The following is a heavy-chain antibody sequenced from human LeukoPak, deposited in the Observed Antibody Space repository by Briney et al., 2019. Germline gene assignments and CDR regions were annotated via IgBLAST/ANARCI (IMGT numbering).Heavy chain of an antibody. D-gene: IGHD6-13*01. J-gene: IGHJ4*02. CDR2: INPNSGGT. CDR1: GYTFTGYY. V-gene: IGHV1-2*02. CDR3: ARELMGSSWYQD. Sequence: GASVKVSCKASGYTFTGYYMHWARQAPGQGLEWMGWINPNSGGTNYAQKVQGRVTMTRDTSISTAYMELGSLRSEDTAVYYCARELMGSSWYQDWGQGTLVTVSS.